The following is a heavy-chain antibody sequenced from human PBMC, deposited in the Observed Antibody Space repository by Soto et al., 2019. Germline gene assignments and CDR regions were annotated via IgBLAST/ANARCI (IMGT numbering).Heavy chain of an antibody. D-gene: IGHD6-13*01. CDR1: GGTFSSYA. CDR3: ATVDISTWIDGMDV. CDR2: TFPMFGKA. J-gene: IGHJ6*02. V-gene: IGHV1-69*06. Sequence: SVKVSCKASGGTFSSYAISWVRQAPGQGLEWMGGTFPMFGKANYAQKFQGRVTISADKSTSTAYMELSGLRSEDTAVYYCATVDISTWIDGMDVWGQGTTVTVSS.